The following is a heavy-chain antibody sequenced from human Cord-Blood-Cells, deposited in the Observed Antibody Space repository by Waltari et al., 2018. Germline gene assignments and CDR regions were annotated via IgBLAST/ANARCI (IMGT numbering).Heavy chain of an antibody. J-gene: IGHJ5*02. Sequence: QVQLVQSGAEVKKPGGSVKVPCTASGYTSTGHYMHWVRQAPGQGLEWMGWINPNSGGTNYAQKFQGRVTMTRDTSISTAYMELSRLRSDDTAVYYCARGGGSYYWFDPWGQGTLVTVSS. V-gene: IGHV1-2*02. CDR1: GYTSTGHY. D-gene: IGHD1-26*01. CDR3: ARGGGSYYWFDP. CDR2: INPNSGGT.